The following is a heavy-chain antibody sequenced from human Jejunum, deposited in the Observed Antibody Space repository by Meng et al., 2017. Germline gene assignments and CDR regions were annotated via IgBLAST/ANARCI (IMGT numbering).Heavy chain of an antibody. Sequence: QGTWVLSGAGVETPGYSVKVYCKASGGTFTGFAFSWVRQAPGQGLEWMGGIIPYLGTANYAQKFQGRVTITADESTSTAYMGLSSLRSDDTAVYYCARGGVSYQLLTRLTFWGQGTLVTVSS. CDR3: ARGGVSYQLLTRLTF. D-gene: IGHD2-2*01. J-gene: IGHJ4*02. V-gene: IGHV1-69*01. CDR2: IIPYLGTA. CDR1: GGTFTGFA.